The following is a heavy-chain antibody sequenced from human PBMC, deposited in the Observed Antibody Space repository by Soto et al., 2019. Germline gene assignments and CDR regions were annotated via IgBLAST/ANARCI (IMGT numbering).Heavy chain of an antibody. J-gene: IGHJ4*02. Sequence: SETLSLTCTVSGHSISSSTYYWGWLRQPPGRGLEWIGSVYYGENTYYNPSLKSRVTISVDTSKNQFSLRLTSVTAADTAVYYCARPDSSSWAAPFGSWGQGTLVTVSS. D-gene: IGHD6-13*01. V-gene: IGHV4-39*01. CDR2: VYYGENT. CDR3: ARPDSSSWAAPFGS. CDR1: GHSISSSTYY.